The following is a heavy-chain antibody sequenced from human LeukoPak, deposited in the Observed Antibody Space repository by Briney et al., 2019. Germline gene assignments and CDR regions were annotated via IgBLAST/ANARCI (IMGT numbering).Heavy chain of an antibody. CDR1: GFALSSHW. D-gene: IGHD3-10*01. CDR2: VTRDGSET. V-gene: IGHV3-7*03. CDR3: ARDRGAGSYN. J-gene: IGHJ4*02. Sequence: GGSLRLSCAASGFALSSHWMTWVRQIPGRGPEWVANVTRDGSETYYLDSVKGRFTISKDTAKNSLYLQMNSLRAEDTAVYYCARDRGAGSYNWGQGTLVTVSS.